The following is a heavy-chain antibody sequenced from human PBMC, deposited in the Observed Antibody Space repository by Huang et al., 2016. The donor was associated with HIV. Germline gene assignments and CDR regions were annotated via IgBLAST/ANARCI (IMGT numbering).Heavy chain of an antibody. Sequence: QVQLQQWGAGLLKPSETLSLTCAVDGGSFSGYYWTWIRQPPGKGLEWIGGINHSGSTNCKASRKSRVRISVDTSKKQFSLKLKSVTAADTAVYYCARGPAPDYWGQGTLVTVSS. CDR2: INHSGST. CDR3: ARGPAPDY. D-gene: IGHD6-25*01. CDR1: GGSFSGYY. J-gene: IGHJ4*02. V-gene: IGHV4-34*02.